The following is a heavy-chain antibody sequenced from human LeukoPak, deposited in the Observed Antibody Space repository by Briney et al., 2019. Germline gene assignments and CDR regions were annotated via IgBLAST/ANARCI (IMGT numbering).Heavy chain of an antibody. Sequence: GGSLRLSCAASGFTFSDYYMSWIRQAPGKGLEWVANIKQDGSEKNYVDSVKGRFTISRDNAKNSLFLQMNSLRADDTAVYYCARGRGWLEDYWGQGTLVTVSS. CDR2: IKQDGSEK. D-gene: IGHD5-12*01. V-gene: IGHV3-7*05. J-gene: IGHJ4*02. CDR1: GFTFSDYY. CDR3: ARGRGWLEDY.